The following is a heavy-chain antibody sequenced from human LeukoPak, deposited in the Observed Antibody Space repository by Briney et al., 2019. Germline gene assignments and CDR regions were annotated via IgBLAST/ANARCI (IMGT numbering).Heavy chain of an antibody. CDR3: AKQVAAYYYDSNGYYYDY. D-gene: IGHD3-22*01. V-gene: IGHV3-23*01. CDR2: ISGSGGST. CDR1: GFTFSSYA. J-gene: IGHJ4*02. Sequence: PGGSLRLSCAASGFTFSSYAMRWVRQAPGKGLEWVSAISGSGGSTYHADSVKGPFTISRDNSKTTLYLQMKSLRVEDTAVYYCAKQVAAYYYDSNGYYYDYWGQGTLVTVSS.